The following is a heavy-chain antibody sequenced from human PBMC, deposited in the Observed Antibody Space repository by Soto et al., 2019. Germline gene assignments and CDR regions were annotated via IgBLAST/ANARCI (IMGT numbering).Heavy chain of an antibody. Sequence: GGSLRLSCAASGFTFYDYAMHWVRQAPGKGLEWVSGISWNSGSIGYADSVKGRFTISRDNAKKSLYLQMNSLRAEDTALYYCAKDIGELELKWIFDYWGQGTLVTVSS. V-gene: IGHV3-9*01. J-gene: IGHJ4*02. CDR1: GFTFYDYA. CDR2: ISWNSGSI. D-gene: IGHD1-7*01. CDR3: AKDIGELELKWIFDY.